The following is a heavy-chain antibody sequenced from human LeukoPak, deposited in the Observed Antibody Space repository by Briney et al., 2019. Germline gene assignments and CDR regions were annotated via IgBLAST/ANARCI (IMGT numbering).Heavy chain of an antibody. V-gene: IGHV3-23*01. CDR3: AKDLAQWELLSDAFDI. J-gene: IGHJ3*02. D-gene: IGHD1-26*01. CDR2: ISGSGGST. Sequence: GGSLRLSCAASGFTFSSYAMSWVRQAPGKGLEWVSAISGSGGSTYYADSVKGRFTISRDNSKNTLYLQMNSLRAEDTAVYYCAKDLAQWELLSDAFDIWGQGTMVTVSS. CDR1: GFTFSSYA.